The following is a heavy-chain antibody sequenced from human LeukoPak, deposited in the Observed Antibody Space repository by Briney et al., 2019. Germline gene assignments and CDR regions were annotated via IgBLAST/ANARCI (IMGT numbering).Heavy chain of an antibody. CDR1: GGSISSYY. CDR2: IYYSGST. Sequence: SETLSLTCTVSGGSISSYYWSWIRQPPGKGLEWIGYIYYSGSTNYNPSLKSRVTISVDTSKNQFSLKLSSVTAADTAVYYCARGDSSSWYRAEYFQHWGQGTLVTVSS. D-gene: IGHD6-13*01. V-gene: IGHV4-59*01. CDR3: ARGDSSSWYRAEYFQH. J-gene: IGHJ1*01.